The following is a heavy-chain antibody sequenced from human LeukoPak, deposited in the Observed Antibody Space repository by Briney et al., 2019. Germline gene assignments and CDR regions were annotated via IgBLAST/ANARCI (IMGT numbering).Heavy chain of an antibody. Sequence: GGSLRLSCAASGFTFSSYAMHWVRQAPGKGLEWVAVISYDGSNKYYADSVKGRFTISRDNSKNTLDLQMNSLRAEDTAVYYCARGGYYDRSGPPDWGKGTLVTVSS. J-gene: IGHJ4*02. CDR1: GFTFSSYA. CDR2: ISYDGSNK. D-gene: IGHD3-22*01. CDR3: ARGGYYDRSGPPD. V-gene: IGHV3-30-3*01.